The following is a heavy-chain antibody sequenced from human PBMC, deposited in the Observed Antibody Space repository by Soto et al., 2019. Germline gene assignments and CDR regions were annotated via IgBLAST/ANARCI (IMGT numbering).Heavy chain of an antibody. Sequence: QLQLQESGPGLVKPSETLSLTCTVSGGSTSSSSYQWVWIRQPPGKGLEWIGNVYYNGNTYYNPSLKSRLTTSVDTSNNQFSLKVKSVTAADTAVYYCARLSGSYNDRYFDYWGQGTLVTVSS. CDR1: GGSTSSSSYQ. V-gene: IGHV4-39*01. D-gene: IGHD1-26*01. CDR2: VYYNGNT. CDR3: ARLSGSYNDRYFDY. J-gene: IGHJ4*02.